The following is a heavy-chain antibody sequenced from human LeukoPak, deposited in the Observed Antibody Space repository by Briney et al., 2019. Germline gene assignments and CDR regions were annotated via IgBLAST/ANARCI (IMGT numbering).Heavy chain of an antibody. V-gene: IGHV3-48*01. Sequence: PGGSLRLSCAASGFTFSIYSMNWVRQAPGKGLEWVSYISASGNTIDYADSVKGRFTISRDTAKNSLYLQMNSLRAEDTAAYYCARAKSNYYYYMDVWGKGTTVTVFS. CDR1: GFTFSIYS. CDR3: ARAKSNYYYYMDV. CDR2: ISASGNTI. J-gene: IGHJ6*03.